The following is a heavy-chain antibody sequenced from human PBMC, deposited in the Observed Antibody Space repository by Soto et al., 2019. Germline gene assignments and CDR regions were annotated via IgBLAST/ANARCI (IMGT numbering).Heavy chain of an antibody. V-gene: IGHV3-23*01. CDR3: ATRHLAYCSGGTCNPFDL. CDR2: ISVSGDST. D-gene: IGHD2-15*01. CDR1: ELKIGDYG. Sequence: AASELKIGDYGGILIRQKQGKGLEWVSTISVSGDSTYSADSVKGRFAVSRDNSKNTVYLQMNTLRAEDTAIYYCATRHLAYCSGGTCNPFDLWVQGTLVTVSS. J-gene: IGHJ4*02.